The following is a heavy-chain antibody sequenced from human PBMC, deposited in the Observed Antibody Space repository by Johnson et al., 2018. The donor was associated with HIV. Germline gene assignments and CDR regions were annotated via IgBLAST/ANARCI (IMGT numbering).Heavy chain of an antibody. Sequence: QVQLVESGGGLVKPGGSLRLSCAASGFTFSDYYMSWIRQAPGKGLEWVAVVSYDGSNKYYADSVKGRFTISRDTSKNTLYLQMNSLRAEDTAVYYCARGDYYDTSGNFIDAFDIWGQGTMVTVSS. J-gene: IGHJ3*02. V-gene: IGHV3-30*03. D-gene: IGHD3-22*01. CDR2: VSYDGSNK. CDR1: GFTFSDYY. CDR3: ARGDYYDTSGNFIDAFDI.